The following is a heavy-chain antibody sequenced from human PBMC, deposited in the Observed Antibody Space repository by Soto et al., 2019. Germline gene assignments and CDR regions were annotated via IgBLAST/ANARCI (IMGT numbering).Heavy chain of an antibody. J-gene: IGHJ1*01. Sequence: QMQLQESGPGLVKPSETLSLTCAVSSASIITEQRWTWVRQPPGKGLEWLGEIHHSGSTNNNPSLRRRFTMSADQSHNQHSLNLNSGTAADTALYFCARSFGWYAIEHWGQGTLVSVAS. CDR1: SASIITEQR. CDR3: ARSFGWYAIEH. V-gene: IGHV4-4*02. D-gene: IGHD6-19*01. CDR2: IHHSGST.